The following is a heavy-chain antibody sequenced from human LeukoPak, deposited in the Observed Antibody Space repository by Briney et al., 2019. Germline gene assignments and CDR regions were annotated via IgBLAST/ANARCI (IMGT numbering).Heavy chain of an antibody. CDR3: AVSSSSWAIDY. Sequence: SETPSLTCTVSGYSISSGYYWGWIRQPPGKGLEWIGSIYHSGSTYYNPSLKSRVTISVDTSKNQFSLKLSSVTAADTAVYYCAVSSSSWAIDYWGQGTLVTVSS. D-gene: IGHD6-13*01. J-gene: IGHJ4*02. V-gene: IGHV4-38-2*02. CDR1: GYSISSGYY. CDR2: IYHSGST.